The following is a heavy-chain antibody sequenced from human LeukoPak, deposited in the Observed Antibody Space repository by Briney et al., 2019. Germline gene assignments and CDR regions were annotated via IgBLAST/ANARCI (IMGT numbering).Heavy chain of an antibody. CDR2: IYTSGST. CDR3: ARGLLSIYWFDP. Sequence: SETLSPTRTVSGGSISSYYWSWIRPPAGRGLEWIGRIYTSGSTTYNPSLQSRVSMSVDTSKNQISLKLIAVTAADRAVYYCARGLLSIYWFDPWGQGTLVTVSS. CDR1: GGSISSYY. J-gene: IGHJ5*02. D-gene: IGHD3-16*02. V-gene: IGHV4-4*07.